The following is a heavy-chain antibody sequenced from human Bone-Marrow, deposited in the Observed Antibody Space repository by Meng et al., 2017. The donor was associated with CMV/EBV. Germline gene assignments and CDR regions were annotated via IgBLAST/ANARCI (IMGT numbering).Heavy chain of an antibody. Sequence: FTRDSIHWLRQAPGHGLEWMGIINPSEGSANSAQKFQGRVTMTRDTSTSTIYMELSSLRFEDTAVYYCARDPYCSGIYCQGGWFDPWGQGTLVTVSS. J-gene: IGHJ5*02. CDR2: INPSEGSA. CDR1: FTRDS. V-gene: IGHV1-46*01. D-gene: IGHD2-15*01. CDR3: ARDPYCSGIYCQGGWFDP.